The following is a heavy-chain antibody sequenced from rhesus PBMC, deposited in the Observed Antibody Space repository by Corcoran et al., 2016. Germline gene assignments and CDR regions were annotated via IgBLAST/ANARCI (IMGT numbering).Heavy chain of an antibody. V-gene: IGHV4-169*01. Sequence: QVQLQESGPGLVKPSETLSVTCAVSGGYISSSYWRWIRQAPGKGLEWVGYGYGSGSSTNYNPSLKRRVTLSVATSKNQCSLKRSAVTAADTAVYYCARRLEGYFEFWGQGALVTVSS. CDR2: GYGSGSST. CDR3: ARRLEGYFEF. D-gene: IGHD3-3*01. J-gene: IGHJ1*01. CDR1: GGYISSSY.